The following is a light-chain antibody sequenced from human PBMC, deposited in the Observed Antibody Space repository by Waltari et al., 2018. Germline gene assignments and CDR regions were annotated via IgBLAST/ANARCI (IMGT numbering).Light chain of an antibody. CDR2: PAS. Sequence: EIFLIQSPATLSLAPGERATLSCRASQSVSTFLAWYQQKPGQAPRLLIYPASTRATGVPARFSGSGSGTDFTLTISSLEPEDFGVYYCQQRANWPPLTFGGGTKVEI. CDR3: QQRANWPPLT. J-gene: IGKJ4*01. CDR1: QSVSTF. V-gene: IGKV3-11*01.